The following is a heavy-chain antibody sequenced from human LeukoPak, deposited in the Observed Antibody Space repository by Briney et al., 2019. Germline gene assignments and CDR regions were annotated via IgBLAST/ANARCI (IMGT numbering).Heavy chain of an antibody. Sequence: GGSLRLSCAASGFTFSSYWMSWARQAPGKGLEWVANIKQDGSEKYYVDSVKGRFTISRDNAKNSLYLQMNSLRAEDTAVYYCARVLHKRNYDSSVYYGYWGQGTLVTVSS. J-gene: IGHJ4*02. V-gene: IGHV3-7*04. CDR1: GFTFSSYW. CDR3: ARVLHKRNYDSSVYYGY. CDR2: IKQDGSEK. D-gene: IGHD3-22*01.